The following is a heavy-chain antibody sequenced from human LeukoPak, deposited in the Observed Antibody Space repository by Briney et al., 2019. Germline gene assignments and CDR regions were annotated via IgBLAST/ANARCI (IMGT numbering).Heavy chain of an antibody. D-gene: IGHD6-13*01. CDR1: GFTFSDYY. V-gene: IGHV3-53*01. Sequence: GGSLRLSCAASGFTFSDYYMSWVRQAPGKGLEWVSVIWTDGGTYYADSVRGRFTISRDDSKNTLFLQMDSLRAEDTAVYYCARDRAAADPWGQGTLVTVSS. J-gene: IGHJ5*02. CDR2: IWTDGGT. CDR3: ARDRAAADP.